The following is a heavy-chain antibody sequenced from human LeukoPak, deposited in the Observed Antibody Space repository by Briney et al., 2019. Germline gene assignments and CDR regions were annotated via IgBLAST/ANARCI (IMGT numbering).Heavy chain of an antibody. J-gene: IGHJ5*02. CDR3: ARDYAWFDP. CDR2: IYSGGGT. Sequence: GGSLRLSCAASGFTISSNFISWVRQAPGKGLEWVSIIYSGGGTYYVDSVKGRFTISRDNSKNTLYLQMNSLRAEDTAVYYCARDYAWFDPWGQGTLVTVSS. V-gene: IGHV3-66*01. D-gene: IGHD3-16*01. CDR1: GFTISSNF.